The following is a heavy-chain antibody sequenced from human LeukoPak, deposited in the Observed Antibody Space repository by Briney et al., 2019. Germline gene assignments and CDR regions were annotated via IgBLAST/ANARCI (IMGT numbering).Heavy chain of an antibody. Sequence: PSETLSLTCAVYGGSFSGYYWSWIRQPPGKGLEWIGEINHSGSTNYNPSLKSRVTISVDTSKNQFSLKLSSVTAADTAVYYCATAFLGLYYYYGMDVWGQGTTATVSS. D-gene: IGHD2/OR15-2a*01. CDR2: INHSGST. CDR1: GGSFSGYY. J-gene: IGHJ6*02. V-gene: IGHV4-34*01. CDR3: ATAFLGLYYYYGMDV.